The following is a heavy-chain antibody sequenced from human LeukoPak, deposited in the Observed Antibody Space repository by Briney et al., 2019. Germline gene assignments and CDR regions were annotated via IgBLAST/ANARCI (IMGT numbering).Heavy chain of an antibody. V-gene: IGHV3-21*01. D-gene: IGHD2-2*02. CDR3: AASIAAAIFAFDI. Sequence: GGSLRLTCAVSGFTFSRYDMNWARQAPGKGLEWVSSISTGSTYIYYADSVKGRLTISRDNAKNSLYLQMNSLRLEDTAVYFCAASIAAAIFAFDIWGQGAMVTVSS. J-gene: IGHJ3*02. CDR1: GFTFSRYD. CDR2: ISTGSTYI.